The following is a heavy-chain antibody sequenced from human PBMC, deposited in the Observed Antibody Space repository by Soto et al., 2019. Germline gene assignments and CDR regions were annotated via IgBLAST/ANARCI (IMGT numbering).Heavy chain of an antibody. J-gene: IGHJ5*02. D-gene: IGHD6-19*01. V-gene: IGHV4-39*01. CDR3: ARHFLRAVAGIRSDNWFDP. CDR1: GGSIISSSYY. CDR2: IYYSGST. Sequence: SETLSLTCTVSGGSIISSSYYFGWIRQPPWNGLELIGSIYYSGSTYYNPSLKSRVTISVDTSKNQFSLKLSSVTAADTAVYYCARHFLRAVAGIRSDNWFDPWGQGTLVTVSS.